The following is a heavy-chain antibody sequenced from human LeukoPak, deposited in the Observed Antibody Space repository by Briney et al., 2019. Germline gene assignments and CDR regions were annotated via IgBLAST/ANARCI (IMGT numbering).Heavy chain of an antibody. CDR2: ISSSSSYI. Sequence: PGGSLRLSCAASGFTFSSYSMNWVRQAPGKWLEWVSSISSSSSYIYYADSVKGRFTISRDNAKNSLYLQMNSLRAEDTAVYYCAGVIAAAGSYYYYMDVWGKGTTVTVSS. CDR3: AGVIAAAGSYYYYMDV. V-gene: IGHV3-21*01. J-gene: IGHJ6*03. CDR1: GFTFSSYS. D-gene: IGHD6-13*01.